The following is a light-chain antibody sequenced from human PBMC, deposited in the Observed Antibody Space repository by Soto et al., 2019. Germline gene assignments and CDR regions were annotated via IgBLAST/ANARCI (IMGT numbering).Light chain of an antibody. Sequence: DLQMTQSPSSLSASVGDRVTITCRASQSISSYLNWYQQKPGKAPKPLIYAASSLQSGVPSRFSGSGSGTEFPLTISSLQPEDFATYYCQQSYSTPRTFGQGTKLEIK. J-gene: IGKJ2*01. CDR1: QSISSY. CDR2: AAS. CDR3: QQSYSTPRT. V-gene: IGKV1-39*01.